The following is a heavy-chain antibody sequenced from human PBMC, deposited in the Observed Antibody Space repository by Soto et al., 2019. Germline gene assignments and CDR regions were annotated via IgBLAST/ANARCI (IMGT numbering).Heavy chain of an antibody. D-gene: IGHD3-16*01. Sequence: SETLSLTCAVYGGFLSESYWTWIRQPPGKGLEWIGEINHVGGTNYNPSLKSRVTMSVDTSQNQFSLRLISVTTADTAMYFCVRIRYQLPSSVLWLDPWGQGTPVTVSS. CDR2: INHVGGT. V-gene: IGHV4-34*01. CDR3: VRIRYQLPSSVLWLDP. J-gene: IGHJ5*02. CDR1: GGFLSESY.